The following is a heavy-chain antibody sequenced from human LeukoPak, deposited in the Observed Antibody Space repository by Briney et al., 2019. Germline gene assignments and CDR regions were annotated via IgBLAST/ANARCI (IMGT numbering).Heavy chain of an antibody. CDR1: GFTFSSHA. Sequence: GGSLRLSCAVSGFTFSSHAMSWVRQAPGKGLEWVSVIYSGGGSIYYADSVKGRFTISRDNSKNTVYLQMNSLRAEDTAVYYCARSPYYMDVWGNGTTVTVSS. V-gene: IGHV3-23*03. J-gene: IGHJ6*03. CDR3: ARSPYYMDV. CDR2: IYSGGGSI.